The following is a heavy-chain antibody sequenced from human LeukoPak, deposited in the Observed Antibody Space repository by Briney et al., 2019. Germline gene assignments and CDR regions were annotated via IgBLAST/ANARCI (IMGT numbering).Heavy chain of an antibody. Sequence: GGSLRLSCAASGFTFSTYWMRWVRQAPGKGLVWVSRINSDGSSVTYADSVKGRFTISRDNAKNTLYLQMNRLRVEDTAVYFCARSDYGDNYWGQGTLVTVSS. CDR2: INSDGSSV. CDR1: GFTFSTYW. CDR3: ARSDYGDNY. D-gene: IGHD4-17*01. V-gene: IGHV3-74*01. J-gene: IGHJ4*02.